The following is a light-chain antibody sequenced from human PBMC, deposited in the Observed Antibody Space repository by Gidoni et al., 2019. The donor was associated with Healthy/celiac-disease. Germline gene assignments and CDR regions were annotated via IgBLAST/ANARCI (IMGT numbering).Light chain of an antibody. Sequence: EIVLTQSPGTLSLSPGERATLSCRASQSVSSSYLAWYQQKPGQAPRLLIYGASSRATGLPDRFSGSGSGTDFTLTISRLEPEDFAVYYCQQPGSFGQGTKLEIK. V-gene: IGKV3-20*01. CDR1: QSVSSSY. CDR3: QQPGS. CDR2: GAS. J-gene: IGKJ2*01.